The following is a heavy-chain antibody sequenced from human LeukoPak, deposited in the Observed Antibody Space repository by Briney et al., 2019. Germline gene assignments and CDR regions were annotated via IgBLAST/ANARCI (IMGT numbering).Heavy chain of an antibody. V-gene: IGHV3-30*02. D-gene: IGHD4/OR15-4a*01. J-gene: IGHJ3*02. CDR2: IRYDGSRK. CDR3: AKVSLNMVNDAFDI. CDR1: GFIFSSYG. Sequence: PGGSLRLSCAASGFIFSSYGMHWVRQAPDKGLEWVAFIRYDGSRKYYADSVKGRFTISRDNSKNTLYLQKNGLRAEDTAMYYCAKVSLNMVNDAFDIWGQGTMVSVSS.